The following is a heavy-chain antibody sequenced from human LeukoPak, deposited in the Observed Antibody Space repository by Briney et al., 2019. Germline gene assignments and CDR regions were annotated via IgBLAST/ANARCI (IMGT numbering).Heavy chain of an antibody. CDR2: ISGSGGST. J-gene: IGHJ3*02. CDR1: GFTFDDYA. Sequence: GGSLRLSCAASGFTFDDYAMNWVRLAPGKGLEWVSGISGSGGSTYYAGSVKGRFTVSRDNSKNTLFLQMNSLRAEDTAVYYCAKDFSIVVVTGAFDIWGQGTMVTVSS. V-gene: IGHV3-23*01. CDR3: AKDFSIVVVTGAFDI. D-gene: IGHD2-21*02.